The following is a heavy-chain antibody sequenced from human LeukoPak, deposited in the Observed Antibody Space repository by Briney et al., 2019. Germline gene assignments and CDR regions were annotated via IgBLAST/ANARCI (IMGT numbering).Heavy chain of an antibody. J-gene: IGHJ6*03. CDR1: GFTFGDYG. V-gene: IGHV3-9*01. CDR3: AKQGPFTGEGYYHYMDV. D-gene: IGHD2-8*02. CDR2: VVWNGGAI. Sequence: PGGSLRLSCAASGFTFGDYGMHWVRHAPGKGLEWVSGVVWNGGAIGYADSVKGRFAISRDNANVYLQMNSLRAEDTALYYCAKQGPFTGEGYYHYMDVWGKGTTVIVSS.